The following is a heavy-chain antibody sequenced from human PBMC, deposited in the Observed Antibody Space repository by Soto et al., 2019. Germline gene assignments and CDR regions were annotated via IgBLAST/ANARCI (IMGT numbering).Heavy chain of an antibody. J-gene: IGHJ4*02. Sequence: QVQLVQSGAEVKKPGASVKVSCKASGYTFTKYYIHWVRQAPGQGLAWMGWINPNSGGTNYAQKFQGRVTMTRDTSISTAYMDLRRLNSDDTAVYYCARVYAGDHPFDYWGPGTLVTVSS. CDR2: INPNSGGT. D-gene: IGHD2-2*01. V-gene: IGHV1-2*02. CDR1: GYTFTKYY. CDR3: ARVYAGDHPFDY.